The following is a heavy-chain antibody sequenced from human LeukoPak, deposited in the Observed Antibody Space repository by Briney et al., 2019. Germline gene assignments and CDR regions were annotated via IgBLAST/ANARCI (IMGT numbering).Heavy chain of an antibody. V-gene: IGHV1-24*01. D-gene: IGHD6-13*01. Sequence: ASVKVSCKVSGYTLTELSTHWVRQATGKGLEWVGGFDPEDGETIYAQKFQGRVTMTEDTSTDTAYMELSSLRSEDTAVYYCETDRYSSSWYGMDVWGQGTTVTVSS. CDR2: FDPEDGET. CDR1: GYTLTELS. J-gene: IGHJ6*02. CDR3: ETDRYSSSWYGMDV.